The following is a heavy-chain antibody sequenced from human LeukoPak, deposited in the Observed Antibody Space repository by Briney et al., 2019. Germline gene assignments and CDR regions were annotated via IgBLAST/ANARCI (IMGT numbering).Heavy chain of an antibody. D-gene: IGHD3-22*01. Sequence: ASVKVSCKVSGSTLTDLSMHWVRPAPGKGLEWMGGFDPEDGETIYAQNFQGRVTMTEDTSTDTAYMEVRSLRSEDTAVYYCAKSSGYGLLFEYWGQGTLVTVSS. CDR3: AKSSGYGLLFEY. V-gene: IGHV1-24*01. CDR1: GSTLTDLS. CDR2: FDPEDGET. J-gene: IGHJ4*02.